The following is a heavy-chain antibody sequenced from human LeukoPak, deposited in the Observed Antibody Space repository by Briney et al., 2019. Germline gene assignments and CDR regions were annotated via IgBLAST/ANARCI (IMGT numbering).Heavy chain of an antibody. D-gene: IGHD5-18*01. CDR3: ARASYGYGNNWFDP. CDR1: EFSVGSNY. Sequence: GGSLRLSCAASEFSVGSNYMTWVRQAPGKGLEYVSAISSNGGSTYYANSVKGRFTISRDNSKNTVYLQMGSLRAEDMAVYYCARASYGYGNNWFDPWGQGTLVTVSS. V-gene: IGHV3-64*01. J-gene: IGHJ5*02. CDR2: ISSNGGST.